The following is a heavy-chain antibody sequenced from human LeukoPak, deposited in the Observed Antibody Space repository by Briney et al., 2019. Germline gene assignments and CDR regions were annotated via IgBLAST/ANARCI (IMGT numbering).Heavy chain of an antibody. CDR2: ISGSGGST. J-gene: IGHJ3*02. CDR3: AKDLTYQLLVDNAFDI. V-gene: IGHV3-23*01. D-gene: IGHD2-2*01. Sequence: GGSLRLSCAASGFTFSSYAMSWVRQAPGKGLEWVSAISGSGGSTYYADSVKGRFTISRDNSKNTLYLQMNSLRAEDTAAYYCAKDLTYQLLVDNAFDIWGQGTMVTVSS. CDR1: GFTFSSYA.